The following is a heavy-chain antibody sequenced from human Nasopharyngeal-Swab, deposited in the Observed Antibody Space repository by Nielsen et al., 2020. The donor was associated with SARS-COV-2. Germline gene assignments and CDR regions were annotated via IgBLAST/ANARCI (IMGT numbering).Heavy chain of an antibody. D-gene: IGHD2-21*02. CDR3: ARDGYCGGDCYGAFDI. Sequence: GESLKISCDASGFIFSSYTMNWVRRAPGKGLEWVSSISRSSSDIYYRDSLKGRFTVSRDNTKKSLYLQMDRLRAEDTAVYYCARDGYCGGDCYGAFDIWGQGTMVTVSS. CDR1: GFIFSSYT. CDR2: ISRSSSDI. V-gene: IGHV3-21*01. J-gene: IGHJ3*02.